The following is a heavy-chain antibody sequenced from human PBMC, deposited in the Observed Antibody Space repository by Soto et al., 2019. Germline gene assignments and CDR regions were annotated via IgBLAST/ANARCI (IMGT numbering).Heavy chain of an antibody. V-gene: IGHV3-15*01. CDR1: GFTFNTAW. CDR3: TAGSPFNH. CDR2: IKGKPDGGTT. J-gene: IGHJ4*02. Sequence: GGSLRLSCAASGFTFNTAWLTWVRQAPGKGLEWVGRIKGKPDGGTTDYAAPVEGRFTISRDDSQNTLFLQMNSLKTEDTAVYYCTAGSPFNHWGPGTLVTVSS.